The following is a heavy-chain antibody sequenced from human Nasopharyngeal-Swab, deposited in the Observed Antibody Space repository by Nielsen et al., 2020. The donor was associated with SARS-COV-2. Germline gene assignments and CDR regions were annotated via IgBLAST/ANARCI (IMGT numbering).Heavy chain of an antibody. V-gene: IGHV3-21*01. CDR2: ISSSSSYI. CDR3: ARSLHYDFWSGYWDFPPFDY. Sequence: GESLKISCAASGFTFSSYSMNWVRQAPGKGLEWVSSISSSSSYIYYADSVKGRFTISRDNAKNSLYLQMNSLRAEDTAVYYCARSLHYDFWSGYWDFPPFDYWGQGTLVTFSS. J-gene: IGHJ4*02. CDR1: GFTFSSYS. D-gene: IGHD3-3*01.